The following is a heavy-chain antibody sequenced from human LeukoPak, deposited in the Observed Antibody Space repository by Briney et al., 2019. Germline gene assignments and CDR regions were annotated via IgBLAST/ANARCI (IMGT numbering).Heavy chain of an antibody. Sequence: PGGSLRLSCAASGFTFSSYAMSWVRQAPGKGLEWVSAISGSGGSTYYADSVKGRFTISRDNSKNTLYLQMNSLRAEDTAVYYCAGPDGIINHDTPGYYFDYWGQGTLVTVSS. D-gene: IGHD1-14*01. V-gene: IGHV3-23*01. J-gene: IGHJ4*02. CDR2: ISGSGGST. CDR3: AGPDGIINHDTPGYYFDY. CDR1: GFTFSSYA.